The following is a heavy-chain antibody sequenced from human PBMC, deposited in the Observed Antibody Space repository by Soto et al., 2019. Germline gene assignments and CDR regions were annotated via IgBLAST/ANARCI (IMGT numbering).Heavy chain of an antibody. D-gene: IGHD3-22*01. CDR3: ARAYTYYYDSSGYSYFDY. CDR2: ICYDGSNK. Sequence: GGSLRLSCAASGFTFSSYGMHWVRQAPGKGLEWVAVICYDGSNKYYADSVKGRFTISRDNSKNTLYLQMNSLRAEDTAVYYCARAYTYYYDSSGYSYFDYWGQGTLVTVSS. V-gene: IGHV3-33*01. CDR1: GFTFSSYG. J-gene: IGHJ4*02.